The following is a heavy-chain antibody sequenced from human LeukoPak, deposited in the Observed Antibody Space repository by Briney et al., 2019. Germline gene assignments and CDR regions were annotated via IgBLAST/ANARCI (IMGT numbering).Heavy chain of an antibody. CDR2: ITNKTNGGTT. J-gene: IGHJ4*02. D-gene: IGHD2-2*01. V-gene: IGHV3-15*01. CDR3: ARGLCTSSSCYQGPFDF. Sequence: GGSLRLSCEASGFIFSSAWMTWVRQAPGKGLEWVGHITNKTNGGTTDYAAPVKGRFIISRDDSKKTLYLQMSRLRTEDTAVYYCARGLCTSSSCYQGPFDFWGLGTLVTVS. CDR1: GFIFSSAW.